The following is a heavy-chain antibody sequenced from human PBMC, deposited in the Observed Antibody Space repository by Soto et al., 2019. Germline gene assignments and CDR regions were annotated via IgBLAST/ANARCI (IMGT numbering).Heavy chain of an antibody. CDR2: INHSGST. Sequence: PSETLSLTCAVYGGSFSGYYWSWIRQPPGKGLEWIGEINHSGSTNYNPSLKSRVTISVDTSKNQFSLKLSSVTAADTAVYYCARGDTIFGVVPRGGYYYGMDVWGQGTTVTAP. CDR1: GGSFSGYY. D-gene: IGHD3-3*01. CDR3: ARGDTIFGVVPRGGYYYGMDV. J-gene: IGHJ6*02. V-gene: IGHV4-34*01.